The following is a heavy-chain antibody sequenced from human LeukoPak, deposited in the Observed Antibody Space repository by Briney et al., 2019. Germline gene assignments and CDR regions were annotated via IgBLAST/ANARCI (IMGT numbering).Heavy chain of an antibody. V-gene: IGHV4-4*02. Sequence: PSETLSLTCAVSGGSISSDIWWSWVRQPPGKGLEWIAEIHHSGTTNYNPSLKSRVSTSVDKSTNQFSLQLNSVTPEDTAVYYCARAIFDSSGWQGSGFDYWGQGTLVTVSS. J-gene: IGHJ4*02. CDR3: ARAIFDSSGWQGSGFDY. CDR2: IHHSGTT. CDR1: GGSISSDIW. D-gene: IGHD6-19*01.